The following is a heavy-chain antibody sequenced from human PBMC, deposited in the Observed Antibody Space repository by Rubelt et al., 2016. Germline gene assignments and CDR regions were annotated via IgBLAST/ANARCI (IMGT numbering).Heavy chain of an antibody. D-gene: IGHD3-22*01. Sequence: EVQLLESGGGLVQPGGSLRLSCAASGFIVFNNYMSWVRQAPGKGLEWVSIIYSGGTTYYADSVKGSFTISRDNAKNTVDLQMNGLRTEDTAVYYCARDQYSFDSSGWQYFDLWGRGTLVTVSS. CDR2: IYSGGTT. J-gene: IGHJ2*01. CDR1: GFIVFNNY. V-gene: IGHV3-66*01. CDR3: ARDQYSFDSSGWQYFDL.